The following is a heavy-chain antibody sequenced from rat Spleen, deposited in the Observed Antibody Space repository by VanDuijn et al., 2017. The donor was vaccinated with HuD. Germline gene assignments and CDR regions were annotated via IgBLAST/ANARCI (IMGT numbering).Heavy chain of an antibody. CDR2: ISSDGRRN. J-gene: IGHJ2*01. CDR3: ARRHYGYTDYFDY. V-gene: IGHV5-7*01. D-gene: IGHD1-9*01. CDR1: GFPFSDYY. Sequence: EVQLVESNGGLVQPGRSLKLSCAASGFPFSDYYMAWVRQAPKKGLEWVATISSDGRRNYYRDSVKGRFTISRDNAKTSLYLQMDSLRSADTATYYCARRHYGYTDYFDYWGQGVMVTVSS.